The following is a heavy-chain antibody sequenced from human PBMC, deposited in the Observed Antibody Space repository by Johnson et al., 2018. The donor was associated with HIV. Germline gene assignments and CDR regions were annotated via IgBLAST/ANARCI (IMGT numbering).Heavy chain of an antibody. CDR1: GFTFSSYG. J-gene: IGHJ3*01. CDR2: IRYDGSNK. D-gene: IGHD1-26*01. CDR3: ASGGPLSGSDECCFDV. V-gene: IGHV3-30*02. Sequence: QVQLVESGGGVVQPGGSLRLSCAASGFTFSSYGMHWVRQAPGKGLEWVAFIRYDGSNKYYADSVKGRFTISRDNSKNTLCLQMNSLRVEDTPVSSCASGGPLSGSDECCFDVWGQGTMVTVSS.